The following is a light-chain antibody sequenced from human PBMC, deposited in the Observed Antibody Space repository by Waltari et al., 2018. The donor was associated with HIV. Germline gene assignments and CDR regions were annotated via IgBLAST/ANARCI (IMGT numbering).Light chain of an antibody. J-gene: IGLJ2*01. CDR2: GNT. CDR3: QSYDSSLSGVV. V-gene: IGLV1-40*01. Sequence: QSVLTQPPSVSGAPGQRVTISCTGSSSNIGAGYDEHWYQNLPGTAPKLLIYGNTNRPSGVPDRFSGSKSGTSASLAITGLQAEDEADYYCQSYDSSLSGVVFGGGTKLTVL. CDR1: SSNIGAGYD.